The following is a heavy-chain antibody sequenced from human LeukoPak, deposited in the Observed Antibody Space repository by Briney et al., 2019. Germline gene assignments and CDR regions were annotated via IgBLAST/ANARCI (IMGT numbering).Heavy chain of an antibody. CDR2: ISSSSSYI. Sequence: GGSLRLSCAASGFTFSSYSMNWVRQAPGKGLEWVSSISSSSSYIYYADSVKGRFTNSRDNAKNSLYLQMNSLRAEDTAVYYCASLGSGWYDFDYWGQGTLVTVSS. J-gene: IGHJ4*02. D-gene: IGHD6-19*01. CDR1: GFTFSSYS. V-gene: IGHV3-21*01. CDR3: ASLGSGWYDFDY.